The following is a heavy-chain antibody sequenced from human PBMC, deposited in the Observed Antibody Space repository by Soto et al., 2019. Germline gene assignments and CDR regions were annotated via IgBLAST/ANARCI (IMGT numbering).Heavy chain of an antibody. CDR3: AREYYYDSSGYYYTHAEYFQH. CDR1: GGSISSSSYY. V-gene: IGHV4-39*02. Sequence: KPSETLSLTCTVSGGSISSSSYYWGWIRQPPGKGLEWIGSIYYSGSTYYNPSLKSRVTISVDTSKNQFSLKLSSVTAADTAVYYCAREYYYDSSGYYYTHAEYFQHWGQGTLVTVSS. J-gene: IGHJ1*01. D-gene: IGHD3-22*01. CDR2: IYYSGST.